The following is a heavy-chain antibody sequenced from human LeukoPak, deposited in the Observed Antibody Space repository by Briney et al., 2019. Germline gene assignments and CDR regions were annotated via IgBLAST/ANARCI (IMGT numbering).Heavy chain of an antibody. V-gene: IGHV3-33*01. CDR1: GFTFSNYG. D-gene: IGHD3-3*01. J-gene: IGHJ4*02. CDR2: IWYDGSNK. CDR3: ARDWSHRCFDY. Sequence: PGGSLRLSCAASGFTFSNYGMHWVRQAPGKGLEWVAAIWYDGSNKYYGDSVKGRFTISRDNSKNTLYLQMNSLRAEDTAVYYCARDWSHRCFDYWGQGTLVTVSS.